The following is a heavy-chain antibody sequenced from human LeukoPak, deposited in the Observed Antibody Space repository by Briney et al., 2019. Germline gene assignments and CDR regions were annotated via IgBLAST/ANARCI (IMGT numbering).Heavy chain of an antibody. CDR3: ARERRVRGSYVGYFDY. Sequence: SVEVSCKASGGTLSSYAISWVRQAPGQGLEWMGGIIPIFGTANYAQKFQGRVTITADESTSTAYMELSSLRSEDTAVYYCARERRVRGSYVGYFDYWGQGTLVTVSS. CDR1: GGTLSSYA. CDR2: IIPIFGTA. D-gene: IGHD1-26*01. V-gene: IGHV1-69*13. J-gene: IGHJ4*02.